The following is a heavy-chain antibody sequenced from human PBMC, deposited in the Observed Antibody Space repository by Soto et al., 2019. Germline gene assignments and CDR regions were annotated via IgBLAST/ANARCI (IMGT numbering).Heavy chain of an antibody. CDR2: VYFSGTT. V-gene: IGHV4-39*01. CDR1: GVSITTTSYY. J-gene: IGHJ4*02. CDR3: ARHGSY. Sequence: SEILSLTCTVSGVSITTTSYYWGWIRQPPGKGLEWIGSVYFSGTTYYNPSLKSRVTISVDTSKNHFSLRLSSVTAADTAIYYCARHGSYWGQGTLVTVSS.